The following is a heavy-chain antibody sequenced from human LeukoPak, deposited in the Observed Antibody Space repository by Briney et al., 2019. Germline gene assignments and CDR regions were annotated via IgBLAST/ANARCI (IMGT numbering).Heavy chain of an antibody. J-gene: IGHJ4*02. Sequence: QTGGSLRLSCAASGFTFSSYGMHWVRQAPGKGLEWGAVISYDGSNKYYADSVKGRFTISRDNSKNTLYLQMNSLRAEDTAVYYCAKGGCSGGSCYFDYWGQGTLVTVSS. CDR1: GFTFSSYG. D-gene: IGHD2-15*01. CDR3: AKGGCSGGSCYFDY. V-gene: IGHV3-30*18. CDR2: ISYDGSNK.